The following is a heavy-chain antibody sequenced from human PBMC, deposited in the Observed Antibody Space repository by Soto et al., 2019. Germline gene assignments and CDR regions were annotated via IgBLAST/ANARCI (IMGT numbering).Heavy chain of an antibody. V-gene: IGHV1-46*03. CDR1: GYTFTSYY. J-gene: IGHJ5*02. D-gene: IGHD2-8*01. CDR2: INSSGGST. CDR3: AREGCTNGVCFNGVNWFDP. Sequence: ASVKVSCKASGYTFTSYYMHWVRQAPGQGLEWMGIINSSGGSTSYAQKFQGRVTMTRDTSTSTVYMELSSLRSEDTAVYYCAREGCTNGVCFNGVNWFDPWGQGTLVTVSS.